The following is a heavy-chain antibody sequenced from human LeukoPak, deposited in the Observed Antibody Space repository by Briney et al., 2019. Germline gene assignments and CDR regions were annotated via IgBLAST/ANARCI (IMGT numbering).Heavy chain of an antibody. V-gene: IGHV3-7*01. CDR1: GFTFSSYW. CDR2: ITQGGSEK. CDR3: ARDSPSSGWYSYYYYYGMDV. D-gene: IGHD6-19*01. J-gene: IGHJ6*02. Sequence: GGSLRLSCAASGFTFSSYWMSWVRQAPGKGLEWVANITQGGSEKYYVDSVKGRFTISRDNAKNSLYLQMNSLRAEDTAVYYRARDSPSSGWYSYYYYYGMDVWGQGTTVTVSS.